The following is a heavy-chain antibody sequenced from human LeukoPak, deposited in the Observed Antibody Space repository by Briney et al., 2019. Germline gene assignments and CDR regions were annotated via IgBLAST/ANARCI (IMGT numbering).Heavy chain of an antibody. J-gene: IGHJ5*02. CDR2: ISSNRRTT. CDR3: ARGPHDDATGYSFS. Sequence: PGGSLRLSCEASGFIFSTYGMAWVRQAPGKGLEWISYISSNRRTTAYADSVRGRFTISRDNAKNSLSLQINRLRADDTGVYYCARGPHDDATGYSFSWGQGTQVTVSS. D-gene: IGHD3-9*01. V-gene: IGHV3-48*01. CDR1: GFIFSTYG.